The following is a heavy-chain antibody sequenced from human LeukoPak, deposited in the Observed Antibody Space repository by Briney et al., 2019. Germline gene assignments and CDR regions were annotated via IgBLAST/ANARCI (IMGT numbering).Heavy chain of an antibody. CDR3: ARDGGAAAGRSFDY. V-gene: IGHV4-39*07. CDR2: IYYSGST. Sequence: SETLSLTCTVSGDSISSSGYYWGWIRQPPGKGLGWIGSIYYSGSTYYNPSLKSRVTISVDTSKNQFSLKLSSVTAADTAVYYCARDGGAAAGRSFDYWGQGTLVTVSS. D-gene: IGHD6-13*01. J-gene: IGHJ4*02. CDR1: GDSISSSGYY.